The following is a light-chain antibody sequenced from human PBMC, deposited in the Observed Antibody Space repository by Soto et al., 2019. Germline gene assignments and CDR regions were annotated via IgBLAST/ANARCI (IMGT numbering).Light chain of an antibody. V-gene: IGKV3-20*01. CDR1: QSVSSK. Sequence: EVVLTQSPGILSLSPGERATLSCRASQSVSSKLAWYQQKPGQAPRLLISGTSSRATGIPDRFSGSGSGTDFTLTINRLEPEDFALYLCQQYDKSPITFGLGTRLE. CDR2: GTS. J-gene: IGKJ5*01. CDR3: QQYDKSPIT.